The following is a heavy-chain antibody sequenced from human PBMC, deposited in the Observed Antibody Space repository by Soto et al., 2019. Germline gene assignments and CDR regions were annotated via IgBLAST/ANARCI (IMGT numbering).Heavy chain of an antibody. J-gene: IGHJ4*02. CDR1: GGTFSGYT. CDR2: IIPFLDKT. V-gene: IGHV1-69*02. Sequence: QVQLVQSGAEVKKPGSSVKVSCKASGGTFSGYTITWVRQAPGQGLEWMGRIIPFLDKTNHAQTFQGRVTITTDKPTNTAYVALGSLISEDPAVYYCASTKYIAYDLGGESTWGQGTLVTVSA. D-gene: IGHD5-12*01. CDR3: ASTKYIAYDLGGEST.